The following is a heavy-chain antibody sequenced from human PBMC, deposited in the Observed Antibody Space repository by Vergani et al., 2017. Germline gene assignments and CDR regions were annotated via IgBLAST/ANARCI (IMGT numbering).Heavy chain of an antibody. CDR3: AGYGSGGVYGMDV. CDR2: TYYSGST. Sequence: QVQLQESGPGLVTPSQTLSLTCTVSGGSISSGGYYWSWSRQHPGKGLEWIGYTYYSGSTYYNPSLKSRVTISVDTSKNQFSLKLSSVTAADTAVYYCAGYGSGGVYGMDVWGQGTTVTVSS. CDR1: GGSISSGGYY. D-gene: IGHD3-10*01. J-gene: IGHJ6*02. V-gene: IGHV4-31*03.